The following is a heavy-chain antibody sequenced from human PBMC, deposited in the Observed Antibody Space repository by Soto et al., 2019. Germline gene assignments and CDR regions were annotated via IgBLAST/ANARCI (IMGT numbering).Heavy chain of an antibody. V-gene: IGHV1-2*02. D-gene: IGHD4-17*01. CDR1: GVDFNAYD. J-gene: IGHJ4*02. CDR3: ARDYCLDF. CDR2: INGNSGAS. Sequence: QVQLVQSGAEVKKPGSSVKVSCKASGVDFNAYDMNWVRQAPRQGVEWMGWINGNSGASQYAKKFHGRVTRTRDTATNTAYLEMTGLSSDATAVYFCARDYCLDFWGQGTLVTVSS.